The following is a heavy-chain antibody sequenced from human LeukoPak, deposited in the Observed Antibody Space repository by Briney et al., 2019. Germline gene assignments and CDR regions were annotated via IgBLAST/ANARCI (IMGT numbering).Heavy chain of an antibody. V-gene: IGHV4-34*01. CDR3: ARYAPGIAVAGTLTFDYYYYYMDV. D-gene: IGHD6-19*01. CDR2: IYYSGIT. Sequence: PSETLSLTCAVYGGSFSGYYWSWIRQPPGKGLEWIGSIYYSGITYYNPSLKSRVTISVDTSKNQFSLKLSSVTAADTAVYYCARYAPGIAVAGTLTFDYYYYYMDVWGKGTTVTISS. J-gene: IGHJ6*03. CDR1: GGSFSGYY.